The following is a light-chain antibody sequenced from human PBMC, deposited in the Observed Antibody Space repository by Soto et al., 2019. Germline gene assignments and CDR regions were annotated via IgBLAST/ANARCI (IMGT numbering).Light chain of an antibody. Sequence: QSALTQPASVSGSPGQSITISCTGTSSDVGGYNYVSWYQQHPGKAPKLMISEVSNRPSGVSNRFSGSKSGNTASLTISGLQAEDEADYYSSSYTSSSTLYVFGTWTKLTVL. V-gene: IGLV2-14*01. CDR2: EVS. J-gene: IGLJ1*01. CDR3: SSYTSSSTLYV. CDR1: SSDVGGYNY.